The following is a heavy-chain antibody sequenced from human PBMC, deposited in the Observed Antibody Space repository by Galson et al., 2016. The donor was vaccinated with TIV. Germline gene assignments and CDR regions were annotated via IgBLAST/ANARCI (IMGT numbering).Heavy chain of an antibody. Sequence: SVKVSCKASGYTFTSYDINWVRQATGQGLEWMGWMNTNSGNTGYAQKFRGRVTMTRNTSVRTAYMELSSLRAEDTAVYYCARSGEYGDYWGQGTLVTVSS. J-gene: IGHJ4*02. CDR3: ARSGEYGDY. V-gene: IGHV1-8*02. CDR2: MNTNSGNT. D-gene: IGHD4-17*01. CDR1: GYTFTSYD.